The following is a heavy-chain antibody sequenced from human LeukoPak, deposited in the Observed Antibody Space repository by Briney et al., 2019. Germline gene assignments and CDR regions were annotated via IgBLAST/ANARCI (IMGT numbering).Heavy chain of an antibody. CDR3: ARVSYDFWSGPEYNWFDP. V-gene: IGHV4-59*01. J-gene: IGHJ5*02. D-gene: IGHD3-3*01. CDR2: TYYSGST. CDR1: GGSISSYY. Sequence: PSETLSLTCTVSGGSISSYYWSWIRQPPGKGLERIGYTYYSGSTNYNPSLKSRVTISVDTSKNQFSLKLSSVTAADTAVYYCARVSYDFWSGPEYNWFDPWGQGTLVTVSS.